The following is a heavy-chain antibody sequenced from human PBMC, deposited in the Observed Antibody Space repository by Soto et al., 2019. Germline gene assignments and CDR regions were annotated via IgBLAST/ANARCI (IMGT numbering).Heavy chain of an antibody. CDR1: GFTLSNYR. J-gene: IGHJ4*02. D-gene: IGHD3-16*01. CDR3: ARDFEGLAY. Sequence: EVQLVESGGGLVQPGGSLRLSCAASGFTLSNYRMHWVRQPPGKGLLWVSRIESDGSNTGYADSVEGRFTISRDSAKNTLYLQMNSLRADDTAVYYCARDFEGLAYWGQGTLVTVSS. V-gene: IGHV3-74*01. CDR2: IESDGSNT.